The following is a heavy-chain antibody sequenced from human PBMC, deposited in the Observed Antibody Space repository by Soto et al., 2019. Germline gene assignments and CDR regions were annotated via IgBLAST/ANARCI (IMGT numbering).Heavy chain of an antibody. Sequence: VKVSCKASGYTFTTYAIHWVRQAPGQGLEWMGGIIPMFGTANYAQRFQDRVTITADESTNTVYMELSSLRSEDTAVYFCASGIQLWLRRINNGYSVWGQGTLVTVSS. CDR1: GYTFTTYA. D-gene: IGHD5-18*01. V-gene: IGHV1-69*13. J-gene: IGHJ4*02. CDR2: IIPMFGTA. CDR3: ASGIQLWLRRINNGYSV.